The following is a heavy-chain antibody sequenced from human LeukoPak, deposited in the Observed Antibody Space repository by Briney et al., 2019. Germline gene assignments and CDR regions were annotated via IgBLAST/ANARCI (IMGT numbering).Heavy chain of an antibody. Sequence: SETLSLTCAVYGGSFSGYYWSWIRQPPGKGLEWTGEINHSGSTNYNPSLKSRVTISVDTSKNQFSLKLSSVTAADTAVYYCARWTYYYGSGSTIRGVWGMDVWGQGTTVTVSS. J-gene: IGHJ6*02. D-gene: IGHD3-10*01. CDR3: ARWTYYYGSGSTIRGVWGMDV. CDR2: INHSGST. CDR1: GGSFSGYY. V-gene: IGHV4-34*01.